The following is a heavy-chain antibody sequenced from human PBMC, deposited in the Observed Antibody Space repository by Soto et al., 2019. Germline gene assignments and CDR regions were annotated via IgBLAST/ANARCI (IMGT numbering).Heavy chain of an antibody. CDR3: AREILSPDFYFHGMDV. V-gene: IGHV1-18*01. CDR1: GYTFTSYG. D-gene: IGHD2-15*01. CDR2: ISAYNGNT. Sequence: VASVKVSCKASGYTFTSYGISWVRQAPGQGLEWMGWISAYNGNTNYAQKFQGRVTMTTDTSTSTAYMELRSLRSDDTAVYYCAREILSPDFYFHGMDVWGQGTTVTVSS. J-gene: IGHJ6*02.